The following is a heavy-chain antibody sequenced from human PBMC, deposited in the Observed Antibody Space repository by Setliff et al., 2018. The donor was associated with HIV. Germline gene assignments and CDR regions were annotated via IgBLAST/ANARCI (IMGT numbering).Heavy chain of an antibody. Sequence: ASVKVSCKASGYSFINYGISWVRQAPGQGPEWMGWISAYTGHTDYTPRLLGRVTMTTDTSTSTAYMELRSLTSDDTAVYYCARARLQGIVTAVGPRDNCLDPWGQGARVTVSS. J-gene: IGHJ5*02. CDR1: GYSFINYG. CDR3: ARARLQGIVTAVGPRDNCLDP. CDR2: ISAYTGHT. V-gene: IGHV1-18*01. D-gene: IGHD1-26*01.